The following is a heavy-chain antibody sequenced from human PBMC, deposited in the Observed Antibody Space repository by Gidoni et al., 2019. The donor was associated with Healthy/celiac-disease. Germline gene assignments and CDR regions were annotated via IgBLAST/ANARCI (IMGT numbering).Heavy chain of an antibody. J-gene: IGHJ4*02. D-gene: IGHD6-6*01. CDR3: ARENDRQLETRVFDY. Sequence: QVQLQESGPGLVKPSETLSLTCTVSGGSISSYYWSWIRQPPGKGLEWIGYIYYSGSTNYNPSLKSRVTISVDTSKNQFSLKLSSVTAADTAVYYCARENDRQLETRVFDYWGQGTLVTVSS. V-gene: IGHV4-59*01. CDR1: GGSISSYY. CDR2: IYYSGST.